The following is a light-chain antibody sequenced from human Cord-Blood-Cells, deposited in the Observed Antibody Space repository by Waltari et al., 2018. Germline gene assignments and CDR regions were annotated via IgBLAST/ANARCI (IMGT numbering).Light chain of an antibody. CDR2: YGY. V-gene: IGLV1-36*01. Sequence: QSVLTQPPSVSEAPRQRVTISCSGSSSNIGNNAVNWYQQLPGKAPKLLIYYGYPPPPGVSYRFPGSKSGTSASLAISGLQSEDEADYYCAAWDDSLNGYVFGTGTKVTVL. CDR3: AAWDDSLNGYV. J-gene: IGLJ1*01. CDR1: SSNIGNNA.